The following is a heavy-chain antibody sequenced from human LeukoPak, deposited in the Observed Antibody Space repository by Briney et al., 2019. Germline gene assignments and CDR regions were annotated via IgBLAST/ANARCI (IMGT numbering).Heavy chain of an antibody. J-gene: IGHJ4*02. D-gene: IGHD6-13*01. CDR1: GYTLTELS. Sequence: GASVKVSCKVSGYTLTELSMHSVRQAPGKGREWMGGFDPEDGETIYTQKFQGRVTMTEDTSTDTAYMELSSQRSEDTAVYCCATDRAKGSSSFDYWGQGTLVTVSS. V-gene: IGHV1-24*01. CDR2: FDPEDGET. CDR3: ATDRAKGSSSFDY.